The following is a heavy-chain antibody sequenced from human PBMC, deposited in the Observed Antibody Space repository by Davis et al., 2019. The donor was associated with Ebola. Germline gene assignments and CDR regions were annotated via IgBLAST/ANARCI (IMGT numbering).Heavy chain of an antibody. V-gene: IGHV1-8*02. CDR3: ARGGVAHSDLDY. CDR1: GYTFTSYG. Sequence: ASVTVSCKASGYTFTSYGITWVRQAPGQGLEWMGWMNPNSGNTGYAQKFQGRVTMTRENSMSTAYMELSSLRYDDTAVYFCARGGVAHSDLDYWGQGTLVAGSS. CDR2: MNPNSGNT. D-gene: IGHD2-15*01. J-gene: IGHJ4*02.